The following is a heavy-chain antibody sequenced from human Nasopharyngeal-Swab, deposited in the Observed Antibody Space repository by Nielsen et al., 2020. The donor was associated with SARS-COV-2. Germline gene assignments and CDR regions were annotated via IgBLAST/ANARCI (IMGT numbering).Heavy chain of an antibody. CDR2: SHYSGST. Sequence: SETLSLTCTVSGASLSSYYWSWIRQPPGKGLEWVAYSHYSGSTNYNPSLKSRVTMSVDTPKRQFSLMLTSVTAADTAVYYCARGFDYWGQGTLVTVSS. V-gene: IGHV4-59*08. CDR1: GASLSSYY. J-gene: IGHJ4*02. CDR3: ARGFDY.